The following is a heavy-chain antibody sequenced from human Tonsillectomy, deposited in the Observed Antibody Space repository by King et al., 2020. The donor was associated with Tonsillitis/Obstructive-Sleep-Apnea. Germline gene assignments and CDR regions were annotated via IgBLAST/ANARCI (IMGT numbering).Heavy chain of an antibody. V-gene: IGHV4-34*01. CDR1: GGSFSDYY. D-gene: IGHD1-7*01. CDR3: ARGGDNWNYGFDY. CDR2: INHRGST. Sequence: VQLQQWGAGLLKPSETLSLTCAVYGGSFSDYYWSWIRQPPGKGLEWMGEINHRGSTNYNPSLKSRVTISVDTSKNQFSLKLSSVTAADTAVYYCARGGDNWNYGFDYWGQGTLVTVSS. J-gene: IGHJ4*02.